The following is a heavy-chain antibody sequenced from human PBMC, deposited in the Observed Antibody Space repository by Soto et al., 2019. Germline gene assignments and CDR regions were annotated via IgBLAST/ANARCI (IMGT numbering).Heavy chain of an antibody. J-gene: IGHJ4*02. CDR1: GHTLGDIY. D-gene: IGHD4-17*01. CDR2: IKSKSAGGTT. CDR3: SYGARYFFDY. Sequence: GGSLRLSCVVSGHTLGDIYMNWVRQAPGKGLEWVGRIKSKSAGGTTDYAAPVKGRFTISRDDSENTLFLHMNSLRTEDTAVYYCSYGARYFFDYWGQGALVTVSS. V-gene: IGHV3-15*07.